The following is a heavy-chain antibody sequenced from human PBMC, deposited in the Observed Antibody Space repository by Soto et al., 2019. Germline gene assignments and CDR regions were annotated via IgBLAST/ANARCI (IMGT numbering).Heavy chain of an antibody. D-gene: IGHD6-13*01. Sequence: PGESLKISCKGSGYSFTSYWISWVRQMPGKGLEWMGRIDPSDSYTNYSPSFQGHVTISADKSISTAYLQWSSLKASDTAMYYCARHAAAAGKEGDYYYGMDFWGQGTTVTVSS. CDR1: GYSFTSYW. J-gene: IGHJ6*02. CDR3: ARHAAAAGKEGDYYYGMDF. CDR2: IDPSDSYT. V-gene: IGHV5-10-1*01.